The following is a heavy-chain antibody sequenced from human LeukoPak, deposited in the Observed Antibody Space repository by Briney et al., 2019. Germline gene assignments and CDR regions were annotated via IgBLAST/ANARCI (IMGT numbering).Heavy chain of an antibody. V-gene: IGHV4-34*01. J-gene: IGHJ4*02. Sequence: SETLSLTCAVYGGSFSGYYWSWIRQPPGKGLEWIGEINHSGSTNYNPSLKSRVTISGDTSKNHFSLKLSSVTAADTAVYYCARGYGGNSGIGFDYWGQGTLVTVSS. CDR3: ARGYGGNSGIGFDY. CDR2: INHSGST. D-gene: IGHD4-23*01. CDR1: GGSFSGYY.